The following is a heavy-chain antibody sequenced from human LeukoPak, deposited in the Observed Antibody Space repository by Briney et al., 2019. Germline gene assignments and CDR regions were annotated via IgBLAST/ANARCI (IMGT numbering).Heavy chain of an antibody. CDR2: IYYSGST. Sequence: SETLSLTCTVSGGSISSYYWSWIRQPPGKGLEWIGYIYYSGSTNYNPSLKSRVTISVDTSKNQFSLKLSSVTAADTAVYYCARDPSPIDYWGQGTLVTVSS. J-gene: IGHJ4*02. CDR1: GGSISSYY. V-gene: IGHV4-59*01. CDR3: ARDPSPIDY.